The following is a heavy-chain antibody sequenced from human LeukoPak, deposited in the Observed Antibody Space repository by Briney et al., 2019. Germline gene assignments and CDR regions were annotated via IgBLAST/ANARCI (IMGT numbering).Heavy chain of an antibody. V-gene: IGHV4-38-2*01. CDR2: IYHSGST. CDR3: ARGGSGRGRIVVVPAAYYGMDV. CDR1: GYSISSGYY. J-gene: IGHJ6*04. D-gene: IGHD2-2*01. Sequence: SETLSLTCAVSGYSISSGYYWGWIQQPPGKGLEWIGSIYHSGSTNYNPSLKSRVTIPVDTSKNQFSLKLSSVTAADTAVYYCARGGSGRGRIVVVPAAYYGMDVWGKGTTVTVSS.